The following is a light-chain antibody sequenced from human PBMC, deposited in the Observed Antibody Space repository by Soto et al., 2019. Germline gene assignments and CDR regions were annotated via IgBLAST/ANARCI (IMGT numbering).Light chain of an antibody. CDR3: QQYGISPT. Sequence: DIVLTQSPGTLSLSPGERATLSCRSSQCVSSNYLAWYQQKPDQAPRLVIYDVSGRATGIPDRFSGSGSGTEFTLTISRLEPDDSAVYYCQQYGISPTFGQGTKVDIK. V-gene: IGKV3-20*01. J-gene: IGKJ1*01. CDR2: DVS. CDR1: QCVSSNY.